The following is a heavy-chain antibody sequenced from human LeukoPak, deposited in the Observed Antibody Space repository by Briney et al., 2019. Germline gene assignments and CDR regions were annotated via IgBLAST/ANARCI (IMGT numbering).Heavy chain of an antibody. Sequence: GGSLRLSCAASGFTFSSYGMSWVRQAPGKGLEWVANIKQGGSEKYYVDSVKGRFTIPRDNDKNSLYLRMNSLRAEDTAVYYCARGKRYSNSFDYWGQGTLVTVSS. J-gene: IGHJ4*02. CDR1: GFTFSSYG. CDR3: ARGKRYSNSFDY. CDR2: IKQGGSEK. D-gene: IGHD4-11*01. V-gene: IGHV3-7*01.